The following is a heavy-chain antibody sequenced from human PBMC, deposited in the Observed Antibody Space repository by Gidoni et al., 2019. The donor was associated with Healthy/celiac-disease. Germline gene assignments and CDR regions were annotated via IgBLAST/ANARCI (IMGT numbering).Heavy chain of an antibody. V-gene: IGHV1-8*01. J-gene: IGHJ2*01. CDR3: ARACSGGSCSNWYFDL. Sequence: QVQLVQSGAEVKKPGASVKVSCKASGYTFTSYDIKWVRQATGQGLEWMGWMNPNSGNTGYAQKFQGRVTMTRNTSISTAYMELSSLRSEDTAVYYCARACSGGSCSNWYFDLWGRGTLVTVSS. CDR1: GYTFTSYD. CDR2: MNPNSGNT. D-gene: IGHD2-15*01.